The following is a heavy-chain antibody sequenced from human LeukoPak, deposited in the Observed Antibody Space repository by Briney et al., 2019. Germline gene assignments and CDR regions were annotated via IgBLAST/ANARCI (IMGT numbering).Heavy chain of an antibody. V-gene: IGHV4-4*09. Sequence: SETLALTCTVSGCSMSSFYWSWVRQPPGKGLEWIGDIYTSGSTNYNPSFRSRVTISVDTSEKKFSLKPTSVTAADTAVYYCSRSGPYYYMDVWGKGTTVTVSS. CDR2: IYTSGST. CDR1: GCSMSSFY. CDR3: SRSGPYYYMDV. J-gene: IGHJ6*03.